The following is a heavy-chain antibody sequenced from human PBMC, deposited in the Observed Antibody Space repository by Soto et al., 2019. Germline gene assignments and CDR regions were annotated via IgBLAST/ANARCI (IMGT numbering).Heavy chain of an antibody. V-gene: IGHV3-23*01. CDR1: GFTFSTYA. CDR3: AHPRGYGVFDAYDI. CDR2: LSPSGGET. J-gene: IGHJ3*02. D-gene: IGHD4-17*01. Sequence: GGSLRLSCVASGFTFSTYAMSWVRQAPGRGLEWVSALSPSGGETYYADSVKGRFTISRDNSMNALYLQMNSLRVEDTAVYFCAHPRGYGVFDAYDIWGQGTMVTVSS.